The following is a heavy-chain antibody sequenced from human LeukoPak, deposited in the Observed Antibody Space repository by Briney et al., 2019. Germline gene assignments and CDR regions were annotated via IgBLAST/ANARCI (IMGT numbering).Heavy chain of an antibody. CDR3: ASISSGYYYVGSLAFDI. V-gene: IGHV3-53*01. Sequence: GGSLRLSCAASGFTVSSNYMSWVRQAPGKGLEWVSVIYSGGSTYYADSVKGRFTISGDNSKNTLYLQMNSLRAEDTAVYYCASISSGYYYVGSLAFDIWGQGTMVTVSS. J-gene: IGHJ3*02. CDR1: GFTVSSNY. CDR2: IYSGGST. D-gene: IGHD3-22*01.